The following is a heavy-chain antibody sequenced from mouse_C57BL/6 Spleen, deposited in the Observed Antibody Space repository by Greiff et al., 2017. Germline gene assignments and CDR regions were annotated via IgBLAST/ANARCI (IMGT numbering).Heavy chain of an antibody. CDR3: TRGITTVVGDY. Sequence: VQLQQSGAELVRPGASVTLSCKASGYTFTDYEMHWVKQTPVHGLEWIGAIDPETGGTAYNKKFKGKAILTADTSSSTAYMELRSLTTEDSAVYYCTRGITTVVGDYWGQGTTLTVSS. D-gene: IGHD1-1*01. CDR1: GYTFTDYE. CDR2: IDPETGGT. V-gene: IGHV1-15*01. J-gene: IGHJ2*01.